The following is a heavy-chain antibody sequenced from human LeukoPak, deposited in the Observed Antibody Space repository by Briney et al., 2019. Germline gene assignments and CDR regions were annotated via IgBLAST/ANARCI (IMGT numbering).Heavy chain of an antibody. CDR1: GFTFSSYA. V-gene: IGHV3-30-3*01. CDR2: ISYDGSNK. CDR3: ARGPSDYDSSGYYPYYFDY. J-gene: IGHJ4*02. D-gene: IGHD3-22*01. Sequence: PGRSLRLSCAASGFTFSSYAMHWVRQAPGKGLEWVAVISYDGSNKYYADSVKGRFTISRDNSKNTLYLQMNSLRAEDTAVYYCARGPSDYDSSGYYPYYFDYWGQGTLVTVSS.